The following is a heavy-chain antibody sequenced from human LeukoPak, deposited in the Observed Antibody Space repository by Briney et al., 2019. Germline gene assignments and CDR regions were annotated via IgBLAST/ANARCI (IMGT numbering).Heavy chain of an antibody. J-gene: IGHJ4*02. Sequence: PGGSLRLSCAVSVFTFNNYAMSWVGQAPGRGLEWVSGISGSGGSTYYADCVEGLFTISRDNPKNTLYLQMNSLRAEDTAVYYCAKRSSIAFFDYWGQRTLDRVSS. CDR1: VFTFNNYA. CDR3: AKRSSIAFFDY. V-gene: IGHV3-23*01. CDR2: ISGSGGST. D-gene: IGHD6-6*01.